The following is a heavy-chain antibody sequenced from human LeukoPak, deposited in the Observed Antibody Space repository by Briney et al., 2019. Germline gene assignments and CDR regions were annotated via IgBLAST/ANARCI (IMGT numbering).Heavy chain of an antibody. Sequence: GGSLRLSCAASGFTFDDYAMHWVRQAPGKGLEWVSGISWNSGSIGYADSVKGRFTISRDNAKNSLYLQMNSLRAEGTALYYCAKAELRFLEWWRGPFDYWGQGTLVTVSS. J-gene: IGHJ4*02. CDR1: GFTFDDYA. CDR3: AKAELRFLEWWRGPFDY. V-gene: IGHV3-9*01. D-gene: IGHD3-3*01. CDR2: ISWNSGSI.